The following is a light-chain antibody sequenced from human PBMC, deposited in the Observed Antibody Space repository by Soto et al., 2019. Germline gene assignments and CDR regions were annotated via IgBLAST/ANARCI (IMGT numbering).Light chain of an antibody. CDR1: SSDVGGYNY. J-gene: IGLJ2*01. V-gene: IGLV2-14*01. Sequence: QSALTQPASVSGSPGQSITISCTGTSSDVGGYNYVSWFQQHPGKAPNLMIYDVYRRPSGVSYRFSGSKSGNTASLTISGLQAEDEADYYCSSYTTSRTVVFGGGPKLTVL. CDR2: DVY. CDR3: SSYTTSRTVV.